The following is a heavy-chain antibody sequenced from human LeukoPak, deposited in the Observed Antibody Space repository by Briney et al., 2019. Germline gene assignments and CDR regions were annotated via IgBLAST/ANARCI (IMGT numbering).Heavy chain of an antibody. CDR2: IIPILGIA. CDR3: ARGLGAVPIPPYYYYGMDV. V-gene: IGHV1-69*04. J-gene: IGHJ6*02. Sequence: SVRVSCKASGGTFSSYAISWVRQAPGQGLEWMGRIIPILGIANYAQKFQGRVTITADKSTSTAYMELSSLRSEDTAVYYCARGLGAVPIPPYYYYGMDVWGQGTTVTVSS. CDR1: GGTFSSYA. D-gene: IGHD2-2*01.